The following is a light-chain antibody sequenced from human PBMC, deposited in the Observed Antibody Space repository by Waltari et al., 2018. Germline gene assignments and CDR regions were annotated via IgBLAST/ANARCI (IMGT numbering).Light chain of an antibody. CDR1: SSKIGSNT. Sequence: QSVLTQPPSASGTPGQRATIPCSGSSSKIGSNTVNWYQQLPGTAPKLLIYSNNQRPSGVPGRFSGSKSGTSASLAISGLQSEDEADYYCAAWEDSLNGVVFGGGTKLTVL. V-gene: IGLV1-44*01. CDR2: SNN. CDR3: AAWEDSLNGVV. J-gene: IGLJ2*01.